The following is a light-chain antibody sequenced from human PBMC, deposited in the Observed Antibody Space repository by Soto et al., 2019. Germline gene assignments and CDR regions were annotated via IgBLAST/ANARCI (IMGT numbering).Light chain of an antibody. CDR3: CSYAGSSSYV. CDR2: TVT. CDR1: SSDVGGYNY. Sequence: QSVLTQPRSVSGSHGQSVTISCTGTSSDVGGYNYVSWYQQHPGKAPKLRIYTVTKRPSGVPDRFSGSKSDNTASLTISGLQADDEADYYCCSYAGSSSYVFGTGTKVTVL. J-gene: IGLJ1*01. V-gene: IGLV2-11*01.